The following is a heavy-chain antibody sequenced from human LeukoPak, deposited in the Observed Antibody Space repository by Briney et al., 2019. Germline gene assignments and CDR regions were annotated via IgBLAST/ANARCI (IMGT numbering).Heavy chain of an antibody. CDR1: GFTFSSYS. Sequence: GGSLRLSCAASGFTFSSYSVNWVREAPGQGLEWVSYISSSSSTIYYADSVKGRFTISRDNAKNSLYLQMNSLRAEDTAVYYCARRVETDAFDIWGQGTMVTVS. J-gene: IGHJ3*02. D-gene: IGHD3-3*01. V-gene: IGHV3-48*01. CDR2: ISSSSSTI. CDR3: ARRVETDAFDI.